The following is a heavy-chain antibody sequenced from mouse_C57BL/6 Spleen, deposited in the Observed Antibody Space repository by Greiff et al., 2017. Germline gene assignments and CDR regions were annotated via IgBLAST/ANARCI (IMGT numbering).Heavy chain of an antibody. CDR2: INPSNGGT. Sequence: QVQLKQPGTELVKPGASVKLSCKASGYTFTCYWMHWVKQRPGQGLEWIGNINPSNGGTNYNEKFKSKATLTVDKSSSTAYMQLSSLTSEDSAVYYCARPGNYYGNYVGFFDYWGQGTTLTVSS. J-gene: IGHJ2*01. CDR3: ARPGNYYGNYVGFFDY. CDR1: GYTFTCYW. V-gene: IGHV1-53*01. D-gene: IGHD2-1*01.